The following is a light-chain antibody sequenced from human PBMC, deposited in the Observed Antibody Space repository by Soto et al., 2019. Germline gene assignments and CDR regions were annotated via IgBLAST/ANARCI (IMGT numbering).Light chain of an antibody. J-gene: IGLJ2*01. V-gene: IGLV4-69*01. CDR2: LNSDGSH. CDR3: QTWGTGLYVV. CDR1: SGHSNYA. Sequence: QSVLTQSPSASASLGASVKLTCTLSSGHSNYAIAWHQQQPEKGPRYLMKLNSDGSHSKGDGIPDRFSGSSSGAERNLTISSLQFEDEADYYCQTWGTGLYVVFGGGTKLTVL.